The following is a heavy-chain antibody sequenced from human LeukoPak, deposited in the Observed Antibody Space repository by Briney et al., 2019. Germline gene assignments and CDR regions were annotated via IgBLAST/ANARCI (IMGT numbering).Heavy chain of an antibody. CDR1: GFTFRHTW. Sequence: GGSLRLSCAASGFTFRHTWMSWVRQAPGKGLEWVSTFSGTSGNIYYVDSVKGRFTISRDNSKNTLYLQMNSLRAEDTALYYCAKREARSFEFWGQGTLVTVSS. CDR3: AKREARSFEF. V-gene: IGHV3-23*01. J-gene: IGHJ4*02. D-gene: IGHD5-24*01. CDR2: FSGTSGNI.